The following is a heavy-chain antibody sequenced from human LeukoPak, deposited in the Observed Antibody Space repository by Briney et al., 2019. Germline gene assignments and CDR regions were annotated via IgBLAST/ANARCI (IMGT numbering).Heavy chain of an antibody. V-gene: IGHV4-59*01. J-gene: IGHJ4*02. Sequence: SETLSLTCTVSGGSTSSYYWSWIRQPPGKGLEWIGYIYYSGSTNYNPSLKSRVTISVDTSKNQFSLKLSSVTAADTAVYYCARGYSSGWYEWGYWGQGTLVTVSS. CDR3: ARGYSSGWYEWGY. CDR1: GGSTSSYY. CDR2: IYYSGST. D-gene: IGHD6-19*01.